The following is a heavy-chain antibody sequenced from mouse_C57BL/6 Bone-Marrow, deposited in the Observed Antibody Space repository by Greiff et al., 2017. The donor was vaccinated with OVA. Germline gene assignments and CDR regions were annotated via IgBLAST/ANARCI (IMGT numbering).Heavy chain of an antibody. D-gene: IGHD1-1*01. CDR1: GSTFTSYW. V-gene: IGHV1-50*01. J-gene: IGHJ3*01. CDR2: IDPSDSYT. CDR3: SNYYGSSPWFAY. Sequence: QVQLQQPGAELVKPGASVKLSCKASGSTFTSYWMQWVKQRPGQGLEWIGEIDPSDSYTNYNQKFKGKATLTVDTSSSTAYMQLSSLTSEDSAVYYCSNYYGSSPWFAYWGQGTLVTVSA.